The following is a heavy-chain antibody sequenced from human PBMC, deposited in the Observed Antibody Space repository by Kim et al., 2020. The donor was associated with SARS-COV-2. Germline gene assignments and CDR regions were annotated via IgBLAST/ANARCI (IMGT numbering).Heavy chain of an antibody. D-gene: IGHD3-22*01. J-gene: IGHJ4*02. CDR1: GFTFSDYY. CDR2: ISSSSSYT. V-gene: IGHV3-11*06. Sequence: GGSLRLSCAASGFTFSDYYMSWIRQAPGKGLEWVSYISSSSSYTNYADSVKGRFTISRDNAKNSLYLQMNSLRAEDTAVYYCARGPPVGGSGYWVGAYWGQGTLVTVSS. CDR3: ARGPPVGGSGYWVGAY.